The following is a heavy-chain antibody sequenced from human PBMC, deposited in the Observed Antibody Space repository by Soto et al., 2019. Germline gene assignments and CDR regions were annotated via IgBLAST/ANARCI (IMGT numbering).Heavy chain of an antibody. J-gene: IGHJ4*02. CDR3: ARTAAYNQDC. Sequence: QVQLQESGPGLVRPSGTLSLTCAVSGGSVSSGHWWSWVRQPPGKGLEWLGEIHHSGGTNYNPSLKMTGPTSAATYNNQLSLPLPSVAAADPAVYYCARTAAYNQDCWGQGTLVTVSS. D-gene: IGHD1-1*01. V-gene: IGHV4-4*02. CDR1: GGSVSSGHW. CDR2: IHHSGGT.